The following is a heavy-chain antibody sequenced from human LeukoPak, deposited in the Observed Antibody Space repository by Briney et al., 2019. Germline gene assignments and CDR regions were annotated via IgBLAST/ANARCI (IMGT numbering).Heavy chain of an antibody. J-gene: IGHJ4*02. V-gene: IGHV1-69-2*01. D-gene: IGHD5-18*01. CDR2: VDPEDGET. CDR1: GYTFTDYY. Sequence: ASVKISCKVSGYTFTDYYMHWVQQAPGKRLEWMGLVDPEDGETIYAEKFQGRVTITADTSTDTAYMELSSLRSEDTAVYYCATGLVDTANDYWGQGTLVTVSS. CDR3: ATGLVDTANDY.